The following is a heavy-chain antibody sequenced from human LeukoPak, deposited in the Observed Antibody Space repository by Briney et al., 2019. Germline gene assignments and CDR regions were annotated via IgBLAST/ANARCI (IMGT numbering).Heavy chain of an antibody. D-gene: IGHD6-19*01. CDR1: GCTFSGYA. V-gene: IGHV3-30*18. Sequence: ARSLRLSCAASGCTFSGYAMNWVRQAPGKGLDWVAVVSYDGNEYYYADSVNDRFTISPVNSKNKLYLQMNSLRAEDTAVYYCAKPTGDTGWYGLFEYWGQGTLVTVSS. J-gene: IGHJ4*02. CDR3: AKPTGDTGWYGLFEY. CDR2: VSYDGNEY.